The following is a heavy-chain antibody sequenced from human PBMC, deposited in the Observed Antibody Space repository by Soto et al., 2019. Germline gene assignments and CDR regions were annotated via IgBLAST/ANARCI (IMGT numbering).Heavy chain of an antibody. J-gene: IGHJ4*02. D-gene: IGHD6-25*01. V-gene: IGHV1-18*01. CDR1: GYTFTSYG. CDR2: ITTDKGKT. Sequence: ASVKVSCKTSGYTFTSYGISWVRQAPGQGLEWMGWITTDKGKTTYAQKFQGRVTMTTDTSTSTASMEMRSLRSDDTAVYYCATRSPAFDDWGQGTLVTVSS. CDR3: ATRSPAFDD.